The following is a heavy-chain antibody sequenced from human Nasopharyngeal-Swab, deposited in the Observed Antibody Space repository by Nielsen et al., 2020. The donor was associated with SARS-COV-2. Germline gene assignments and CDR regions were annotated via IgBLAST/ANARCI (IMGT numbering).Heavy chain of an antibody. Sequence: GESLKISCAASGFTFNTYWMNWARQAPGMGLEWVANIKEDGSQKNYADSVKGRFTISRDNAKNSLYLQMDSLRAEDTAVYYCARGAMVGPTRDLDSWGQGALVTVSS. CDR3: ARGAMVGPTRDLDS. V-gene: IGHV3-7*01. CDR2: IKEDGSQK. J-gene: IGHJ4*02. D-gene: IGHD4/OR15-4a*01. CDR1: GFTFNTYW.